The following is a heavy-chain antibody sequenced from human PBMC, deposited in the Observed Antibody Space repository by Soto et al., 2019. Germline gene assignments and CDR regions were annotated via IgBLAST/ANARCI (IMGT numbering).Heavy chain of an antibody. J-gene: IGHJ6*02. V-gene: IGHV4-34*01. D-gene: IGHD1-26*01. CDR2: VNHSGNT. Sequence: QVQQNQWGAGLLKPSETLSLTCAVDGGSFSGYYWSWIRQPPGKGLEWIGEVNHSGNTSQNPSLKSRVTISLDTSKNQLSLILSSVTAADTAQYYCARGRGGRGYYYGLDVWGQGTTVTVSS. CDR3: ARGRGGRGYYYGLDV. CDR1: GGSFSGYY.